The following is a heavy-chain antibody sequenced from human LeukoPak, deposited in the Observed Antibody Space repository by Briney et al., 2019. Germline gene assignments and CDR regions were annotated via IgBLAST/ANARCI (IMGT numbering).Heavy chain of an antibody. V-gene: IGHV3-74*01. Sequence: GGSLRLSCAASEFTFSNYWMHWVRQAPGKGLVWVSHINSDGSTTSYADSVKGRFTISRDNAKNTLYLQMNSLRAEDTAVYYCARVYCSGGTCHSFAYWGQGTLVTVSS. D-gene: IGHD2-15*01. CDR3: ARVYCSGGTCHSFAY. CDR2: INSDGSTT. CDR1: EFTFSNYW. J-gene: IGHJ4*02.